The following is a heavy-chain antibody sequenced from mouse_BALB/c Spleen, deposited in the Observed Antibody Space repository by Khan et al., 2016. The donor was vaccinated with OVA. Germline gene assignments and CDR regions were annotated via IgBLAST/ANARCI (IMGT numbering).Heavy chain of an antibody. Sequence: VQGVESGPGLVAPSQSLSITCTVSGFSLTDYGVNWVRQPPGKGLEWLGMIWGDGSTDYNSALKSRLSITKDNSKSQVFLKMNSLQTDDTARYYCARFGYYDAMDYWGQGTSVTVSS. CDR3: ARFGYYDAMDY. CDR1: GFSLTDYG. CDR2: IWGDGST. V-gene: IGHV2-6-7*01. D-gene: IGHD2-2*01. J-gene: IGHJ4*01.